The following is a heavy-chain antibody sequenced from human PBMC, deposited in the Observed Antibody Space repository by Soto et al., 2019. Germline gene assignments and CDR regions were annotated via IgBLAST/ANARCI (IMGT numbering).Heavy chain of an antibody. V-gene: IGHV3-11*01. CDR3: ARGSYGSSWYSWFDP. Sequence: QVQLVESGGGLVKPGGSLRLSCAASGFTFSDYYMSWIRQAPGKGLEWVSYISSSGSTIYYAYSVNGRFTFTSANAKNSLYLQMNSLRAKDTAVYYCARGSYGSSWYSWFDPWGQGTLVTVSS. J-gene: IGHJ5*02. D-gene: IGHD6-13*01. CDR1: GFTFSDYY. CDR2: ISSSGSTI.